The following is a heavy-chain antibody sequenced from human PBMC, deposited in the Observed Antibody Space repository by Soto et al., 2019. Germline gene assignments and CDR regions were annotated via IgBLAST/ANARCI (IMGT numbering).Heavy chain of an antibody. D-gene: IGHD6-19*01. CDR1: GYSFTNYG. V-gene: IGHV1-18*01. J-gene: IGHJ6*03. CDR2: ISAYNGDT. Sequence: QDQLVQSGGEVKKPGASVKVSCKASGYSFTNYGITWVRQAPGQGFEWMGWISAYNGDTNYAQKLQGRVTMTTDATTSTAYLEWRSLRSDDTAVYYCARDRGVVPPVAGNTHYYYYMDVWGKGTTVTVSS. CDR3: ARDRGVVPPVAGNTHYYYYMDV.